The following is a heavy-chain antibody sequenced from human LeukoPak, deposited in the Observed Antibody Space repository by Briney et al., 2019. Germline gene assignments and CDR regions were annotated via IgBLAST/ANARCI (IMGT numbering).Heavy chain of an antibody. CDR2: VYYTGAS. CDR3: ARDRVDTMIVVVPMGAFDI. Sequence: SETLSLTCTVSGGSISSSSYYWGWIRQPPGKGLEWIGSVYYTGASYYNPSLKSRVTISIDTSKKHFSLKLTSVTAADTAVYYCARDRVDTMIVVVPMGAFDIWGQGTMVTVSS. J-gene: IGHJ3*02. V-gene: IGHV4-39*07. CDR1: GGSISSSSYY. D-gene: IGHD3-22*01.